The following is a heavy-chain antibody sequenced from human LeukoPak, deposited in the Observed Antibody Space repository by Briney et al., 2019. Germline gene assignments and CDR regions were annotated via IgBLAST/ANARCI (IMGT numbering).Heavy chain of an antibody. CDR2: IKTKPDGGTT. CDR3: AGDHDHFDL. V-gene: IGHV3-15*01. CDR1: GFPFSVYW. J-gene: IGHJ2*01. D-gene: IGHD4-17*01. Sequence: GGSLRLSCTASGFPFSVYWMNWVRQAPGKGLEWVGRIKTKPDGGTTDYTTPVKGRFTISRDDSKNTLYLQMNSLKTEDTAVYYCAGDHDHFDLWGRGTLVTVSS.